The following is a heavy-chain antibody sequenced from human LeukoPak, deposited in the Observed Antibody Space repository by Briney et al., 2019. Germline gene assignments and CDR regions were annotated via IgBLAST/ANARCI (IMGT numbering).Heavy chain of an antibody. CDR1: GFTFSSYA. D-gene: IGHD3-16*02. V-gene: IGHV3-23*01. J-gene: IGHJ4*02. CDR2: LSGSGGST. Sequence: PGGSLRLSCAASGFTFSSYAMGWVRQAPGKGLEWVSALSGSGGSTYYADSVKGRFTISRDNSKNTLYLQMNSLRAEDTAVFYCARANYAYVWGTYRYTHIDYWGQGTLVTVSS. CDR3: ARANYAYVWGTYRYTHIDY.